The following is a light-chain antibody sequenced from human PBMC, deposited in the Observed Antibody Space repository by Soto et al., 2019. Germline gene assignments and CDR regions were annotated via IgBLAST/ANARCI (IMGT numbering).Light chain of an antibody. CDR2: KVS. CDR3: MQGSHWPPWT. Sequence: DVVMTQSPLSLPVTLGQPASISCRSNQSLLVSDGNTFLNWFQQRPGQSPRRLIYKVSNRDSGVPDRLSGSGSGTDFTLKISRVEAEDVGVYYCMQGSHWPPWTFGQGTKVEIK. J-gene: IGKJ1*01. CDR1: QSLLVSDGNTF. V-gene: IGKV2-30*01.